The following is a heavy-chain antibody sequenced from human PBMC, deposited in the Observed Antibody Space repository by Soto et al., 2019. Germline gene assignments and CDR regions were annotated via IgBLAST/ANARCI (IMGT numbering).Heavy chain of an antibody. CDR3: ARGMEQLVPGYYYYGMDV. CDR2: IIPIFGTA. D-gene: IGHD6-6*01. J-gene: IGHJ6*02. CDR1: GGTFSSYA. Sequence: ASVKVSCKASGGTFSSYAISWVRQAPGQGLEWMGGIIPIFGTANYAQKFQGRVTITADESTSTAYMELSSLRSEDTAVYYCARGMEQLVPGYYYYGMDVWGQGTTVTVSS. V-gene: IGHV1-69*13.